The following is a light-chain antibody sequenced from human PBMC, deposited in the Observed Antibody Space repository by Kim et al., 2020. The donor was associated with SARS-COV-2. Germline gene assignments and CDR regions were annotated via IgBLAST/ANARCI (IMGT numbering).Light chain of an antibody. Sequence: VSPGQTASITCSGDKLGDKYACWYQQKPGQSPVLVIYQDSKRPSGIPARFSGSNSGNTATLTISGTQAMDEADYYCQAWDSSTVVFGGGTQLNVL. CDR3: QAWDSSTVV. V-gene: IGLV3-1*01. J-gene: IGLJ2*01. CDR1: KLGDKY. CDR2: QDS.